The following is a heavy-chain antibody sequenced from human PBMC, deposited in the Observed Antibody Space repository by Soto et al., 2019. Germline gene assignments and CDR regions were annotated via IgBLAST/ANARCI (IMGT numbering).Heavy chain of an antibody. CDR3: AKGLVVTRSYFDY. Sequence: GGSLRLSCAASGFTFSSDAMSWVRQAPGKGLEWVSAISGSGGSTYYADSVKGRFTISRDNSKNTLYLQMNSLRAEDTAVYYCAKGLVVTRSYFDYWGQGTLVTVSS. D-gene: IGHD2-21*02. CDR1: GFTFSSDA. V-gene: IGHV3-23*01. CDR2: ISGSGGST. J-gene: IGHJ4*02.